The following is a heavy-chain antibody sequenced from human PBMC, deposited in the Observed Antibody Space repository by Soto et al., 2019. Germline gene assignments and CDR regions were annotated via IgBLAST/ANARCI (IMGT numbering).Heavy chain of an antibody. V-gene: IGHV3-21*01. J-gene: IGHJ4*02. Sequence: XGSLRLACPASGFTVSSYRMNWVRQAPGKGLEWVSSMSSSSSYIYYADSVKGRFTISRDNAKNSLYLQMNSLRAEDTAVYYCAREKNGGIDDWGQGTLVTVSS. CDR1: GFTVSSYR. CDR3: AREKNGGIDD. D-gene: IGHD2-15*01. CDR2: MSSSSSYI.